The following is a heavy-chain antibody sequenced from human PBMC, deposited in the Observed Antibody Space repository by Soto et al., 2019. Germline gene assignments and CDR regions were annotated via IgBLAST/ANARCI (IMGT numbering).Heavy chain of an antibody. CDR3: ARGAIVVVPAAYYYYYGMDV. D-gene: IGHD2-2*01. CDR1: EGTFSSYA. J-gene: IGHJ6*02. CDR2: IIPIFGTA. V-gene: IGHV1-69*13. Sequence: SVKVSCKASEGTFSSYAISWVRQAPGQGLEWMGGIIPIFGTANYAQKFQGRVTITADESTSTAYMELSSLRSEDTAVYYCARGAIVVVPAAYYYYYGMDVWAQGTTVPVSS.